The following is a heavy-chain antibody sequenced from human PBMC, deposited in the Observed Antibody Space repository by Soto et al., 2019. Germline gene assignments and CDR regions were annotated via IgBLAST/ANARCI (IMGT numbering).Heavy chain of an antibody. J-gene: IGHJ3*02. CDR2: IIPIFGTA. CDR3: ARDDIKRSLPNYDFWSGYSGAFDI. D-gene: IGHD3-3*01. CDR1: GGTFSSYA. Sequence: SVKVSCKASGGTFSSYAISWVRQAPRQGLEWMGGIIPIFGTANYAQKFQGRVTITADESTSTAYMELSSLRSEDTAVYYCARDDIKRSLPNYDFWSGYSGAFDIWGQGTMVTVSS. V-gene: IGHV1-69*13.